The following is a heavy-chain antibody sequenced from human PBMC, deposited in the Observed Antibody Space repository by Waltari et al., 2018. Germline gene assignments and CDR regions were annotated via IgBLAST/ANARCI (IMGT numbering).Heavy chain of an antibody. J-gene: IGHJ4*02. CDR3: ARDRDAADY. D-gene: IGHD3-10*01. V-gene: IGHV3-7*01. Sequence: EVQLEESGGGLVQPGGSLTVSCAASGFIFSKYWRGWGRQAPGKGLEFVANINRDGSEKYYLDAVKGRFTISRDNAKKSLYLQMNSLRAEDTAVYYCARDRDAADYWGQGTRVTVSS. CDR2: INRDGSEK. CDR1: GFIFSKYW.